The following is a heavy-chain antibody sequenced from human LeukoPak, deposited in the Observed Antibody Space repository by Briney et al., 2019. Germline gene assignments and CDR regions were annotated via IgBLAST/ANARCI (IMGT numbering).Heavy chain of an antibody. Sequence: SETLSLTCTVSGGSISSYYWSWIRQPAGKGLEWIGRIYISGSTNYNPSLKSRVTISVDTSKNQFSLKLSSVTAADTAVYYCARVWYSSSWFDYWGQGTLVTVSP. CDR2: IYISGST. CDR1: GGSISSYY. D-gene: IGHD6-13*01. J-gene: IGHJ4*02. CDR3: ARVWYSSSWFDY. V-gene: IGHV4-4*07.